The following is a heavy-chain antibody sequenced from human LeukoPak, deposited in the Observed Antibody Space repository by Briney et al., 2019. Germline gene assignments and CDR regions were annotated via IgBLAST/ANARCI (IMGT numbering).Heavy chain of an antibody. CDR2: ISAYNGNT. D-gene: IGHD2-15*01. CDR3: ARSDIVVVVAATPPNFDY. Sequence: GASVKVSCKASGYTFTSYGISWVRQAPGQGLEWMGWISAYNGNTNYAQKLQGRVTMTTDTSTSTAYMELRSLRSDDTAVYYCARSDIVVVVAATPPNFDYWGQGTLVTVSS. J-gene: IGHJ4*02. V-gene: IGHV1-18*01. CDR1: GYTFTSYG.